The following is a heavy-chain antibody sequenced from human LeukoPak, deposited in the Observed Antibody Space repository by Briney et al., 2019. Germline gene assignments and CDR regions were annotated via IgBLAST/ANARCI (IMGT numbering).Heavy chain of an antibody. CDR1: GYTFTSYG. V-gene: IGHV1-18*01. D-gene: IGHD1-26*01. Sequence: ASVKVSCKASGYTFTSYGISWVRQAPGQGLEWMGWISAYNGNTNYAQNLQGRVTMTTDTSTSTAYMELRSLRSDDPAVYYCARGGRWELPRPYAFDIWGQGTMVTVSS. CDR3: ARGGRWELPRPYAFDI. CDR2: ISAYNGNT. J-gene: IGHJ3*02.